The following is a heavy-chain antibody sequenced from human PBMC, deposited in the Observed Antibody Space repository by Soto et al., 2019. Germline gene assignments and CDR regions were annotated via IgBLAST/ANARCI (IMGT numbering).Heavy chain of an antibody. CDR1: GGSFSGYY. J-gene: IGHJ5*02. D-gene: IGHD6-13*01. Sequence: PSETLSLTCAVYGGSFSGYYWSWIRQPPGKGLEWIGEINHSGSTNYNPSLKSRVTISVDTSKNQFSLKLSSVTAADTAVYYCARGLYSSSWYLFDPWGQGTLVTVS. V-gene: IGHV4-34*01. CDR3: ARGLYSSSWYLFDP. CDR2: INHSGST.